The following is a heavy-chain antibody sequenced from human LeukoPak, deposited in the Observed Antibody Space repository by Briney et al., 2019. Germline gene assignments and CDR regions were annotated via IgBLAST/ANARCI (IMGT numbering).Heavy chain of an antibody. CDR1: GFTFSNHA. CDR3: AKNVVVKRYFDY. J-gene: IGHJ4*02. D-gene: IGHD2-15*01. CDR2: ISGSGRTT. Sequence: GGSLRLSCAASGFTFSNHAMSWARQAPGKGLQWVSVISGSGRTTEYADSVKGRFTISRDNSKNTLSLQMNSLRVEDTAIYYCAKNVVVKRYFDYWGQGTLITVSS. V-gene: IGHV3-23*01.